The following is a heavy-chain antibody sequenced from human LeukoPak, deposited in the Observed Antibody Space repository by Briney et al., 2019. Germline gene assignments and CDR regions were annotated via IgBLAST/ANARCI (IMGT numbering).Heavy chain of an antibody. CDR2: ISSSGTYI. D-gene: IGHD1-26*01. CDR1: GFTFSNYG. CDR3: ARPRGWERRWYFDL. J-gene: IGHJ2*01. V-gene: IGHV3-21*01. Sequence: PGRSLRLSCAASGFTFSNYGMNWVRQAPGKGLEWVSSISSSGTYIYYADSMKGRFTISKDNAKNSLYLQMDSLRAEDTAVYYCARPRGWERRWYFDLWGRGTLVTVSS.